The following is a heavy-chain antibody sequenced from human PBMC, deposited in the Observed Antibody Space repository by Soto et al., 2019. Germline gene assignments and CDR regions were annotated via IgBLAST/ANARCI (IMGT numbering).Heavy chain of an antibody. J-gene: IGHJ4*02. D-gene: IGHD3-10*01. V-gene: IGHV4-59*01. CDR1: GGSISSYY. CDR3: ARYSYGSDYYFDY. Sequence: PSETLSLTCTVSGGSISSYYLSWIRQPPGKGLEWIGYIYYSGSTNYNPSPKSRVTISVDTSKNQFSLKLSAVIAAGTAIYYCARYSYGSDYYFDYWGQGTLVTVSS. CDR2: IYYSGST.